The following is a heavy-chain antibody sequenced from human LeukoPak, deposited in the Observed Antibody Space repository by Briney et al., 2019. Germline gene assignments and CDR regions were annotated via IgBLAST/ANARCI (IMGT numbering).Heavy chain of an antibody. CDR1: GFTFSSYG. D-gene: IGHD1-26*01. CDR2: ISYDGSNK. V-gene: IGHV3-30*18. Sequence: GGSLRLSCAASGFTFSSYGMHRVRQAPGKGLEWVAVISYDGSNKYYVDSVRGRFTISRDNSKNMVYLQLNSLRPEDTAIYYCAKHSFSGVGATADYWGQGTLVTVSS. CDR3: AKHSFSGVGATADY. J-gene: IGHJ4*02.